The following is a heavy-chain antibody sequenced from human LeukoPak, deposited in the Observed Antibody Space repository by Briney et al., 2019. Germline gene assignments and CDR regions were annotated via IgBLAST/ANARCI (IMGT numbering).Heavy chain of an antibody. CDR1: GGSFSGYY. V-gene: IGHV4-34*01. J-gene: IGHJ6*02. Sequence: SETLSLTCAVYGGSFSGYYWSWIRQPPGKGLEWIGEINHSGSTNYNPSLKSRVTISVDTSKNQFSLKLSSVTAADTAVYYCARDQLLSNPYYYYYGMDVWGQGTTVTVSS. CDR3: ARDQLLSNPYYYYYGMDV. CDR2: INHSGST. D-gene: IGHD2-2*01.